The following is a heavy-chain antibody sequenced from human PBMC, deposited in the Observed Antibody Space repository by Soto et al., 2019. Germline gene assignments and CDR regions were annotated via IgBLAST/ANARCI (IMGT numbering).Heavy chain of an antibody. Sequence: SVKVSCKASGGTFSSYAISWVRQAPGQGLEWMGGIIPIFGTANYAQKFQGRVTITADESTSTAYMELSSLRSEDPAVYYCASLAATRKNYYYYGMDVWGQGTTVTVSS. D-gene: IGHD2-15*01. CDR2: IIPIFGTA. CDR1: GGTFSSYA. V-gene: IGHV1-69*13. CDR3: ASLAATRKNYYYYGMDV. J-gene: IGHJ6*02.